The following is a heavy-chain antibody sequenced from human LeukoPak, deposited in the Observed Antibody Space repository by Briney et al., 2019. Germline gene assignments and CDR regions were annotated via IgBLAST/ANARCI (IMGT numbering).Heavy chain of an antibody. CDR3: ARVGGVAVANEKFDY. CDR2: INPSGGST. Sequence: ASVKVSCKASGYTFTSYYMHWVRQAPGQGLEWMGIINPSGGSTSYAQKFQGRVTVTRDTSTSTVHMELSSLRSEDTAVYYCARVGGVAVANEKFDYWGQGTLVTVSS. V-gene: IGHV1-46*01. D-gene: IGHD6-19*01. J-gene: IGHJ4*02. CDR1: GYTFTSYY.